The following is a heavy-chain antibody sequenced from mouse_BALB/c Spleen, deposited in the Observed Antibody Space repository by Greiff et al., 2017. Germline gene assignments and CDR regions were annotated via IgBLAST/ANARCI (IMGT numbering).Heavy chain of an antibody. D-gene: IGHD2-14*01. J-gene: IGHJ3*01. CDR2: ISSGGSYT. CDR3: ARDRYDGFAY. CDR1: GFTFSSYG. V-gene: IGHV5-6*01. Sequence: VQLKESGGDLVKPGGSLKLSCAASGFTFSSYGMSWVRQTPDKRLEWVATISSGGSYTYYPDSVKGRFTISRDNAKNTLYLQMSSLKSEDTAMYYCARDRYDGFAYWGQGTLVTVSA.